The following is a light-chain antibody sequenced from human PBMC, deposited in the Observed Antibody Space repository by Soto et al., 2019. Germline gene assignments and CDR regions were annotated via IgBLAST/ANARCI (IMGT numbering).Light chain of an antibody. CDR3: QKWHTGLVI. CDR2: SNSDGSH. J-gene: IGLJ2*01. CDR1: SGHSDYA. V-gene: IGLV4-69*01. Sequence: QSVLTQSPSASASLGASVMLTCTLSSGHSDYAIAWHQQQPEKGPRYLMKSNSDGSHSKGDGVPDRFSGSSSGAERYLIISSLQSEDEADYYCQKWHTGLVIFGGGTKLTVL.